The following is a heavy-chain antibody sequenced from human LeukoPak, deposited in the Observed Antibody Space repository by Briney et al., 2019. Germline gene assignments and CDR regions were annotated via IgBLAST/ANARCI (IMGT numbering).Heavy chain of an antibody. CDR1: GGSISSYY. J-gene: IGHJ4*02. V-gene: IGHV4-34*01. CDR2: INHSGST. D-gene: IGHD6-13*01. CDR3: ARGAIAAAGTQVDY. Sequence: ASETLSLTCTVSGGSISSYYWSWIRQPPGKELEWIGEINHSGSTNYNPSLKSRVTISVDTSKNQFSLKLSSVTAADTAVYYCARGAIAAAGTQVDYWGQGTLVTVSS.